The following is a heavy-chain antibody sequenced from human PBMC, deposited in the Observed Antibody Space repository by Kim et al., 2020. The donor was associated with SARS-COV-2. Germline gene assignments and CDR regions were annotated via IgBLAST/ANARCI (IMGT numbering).Heavy chain of an antibody. V-gene: IGHV1-69*13. Sequence: ASVKVSCKASGDTFNNFAITWVRQAPGQGLVWMGGSIPMVATVSYAQKFQGRVTITADESTNTAYMELNSLRSEDTAVYYCARDSGSGFCSGGSCYSTYHYGMDVWGQGTTVTVSS. J-gene: IGHJ6*02. D-gene: IGHD2-15*01. CDR3: ARDSGSGFCSGGSCYSTYHYGMDV. CDR2: SIPMVATV. CDR1: GDTFNNFA.